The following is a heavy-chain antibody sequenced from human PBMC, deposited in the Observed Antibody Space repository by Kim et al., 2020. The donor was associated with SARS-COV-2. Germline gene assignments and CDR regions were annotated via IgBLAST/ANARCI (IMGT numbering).Heavy chain of an antibody. CDR3: ARQEAAAACFDP. Sequence: KPSRKSRVTIYVDSSKNQFSLKLTSVNATDTALYYCARQEAAAACFDPWGQGILVTVSS. V-gene: IGHV4-39*01. D-gene: IGHD6-13*01. J-gene: IGHJ5*02.